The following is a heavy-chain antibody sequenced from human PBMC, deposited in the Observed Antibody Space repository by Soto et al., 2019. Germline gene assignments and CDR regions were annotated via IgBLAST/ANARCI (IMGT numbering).Heavy chain of an antibody. V-gene: IGHV1-69*01. CDR3: ARGWGPEDSSGACDY. CDR1: GGIFSGYA. CDR2: IIPMFGAA. J-gene: IGHJ4*02. D-gene: IGHD2-15*01. Sequence: QVQLVQSGAEVKKPGSSVKVSCKASGGIFSGYAIYWVRQAPGQGLEWMGVIIPMFGAANYAQKFQGRRTMTADESTSSAYMELSSLRSEDTAIYYWARGWGPEDSSGACDYWGQGNLVTVSS.